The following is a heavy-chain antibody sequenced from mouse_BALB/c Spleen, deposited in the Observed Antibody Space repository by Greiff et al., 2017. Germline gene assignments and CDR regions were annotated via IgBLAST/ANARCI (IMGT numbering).Heavy chain of an antibody. D-gene: IGHD1-2*01. J-gene: IGHJ2*01. Sequence: EVHLVESGGGLVKPGGSLKLSCAASGFTFSSYAMSWVRQTPEKRLEWVASISSGGSTYYPDSVKGRFTISRDNARNILYLQMSSLRSEDTAMYYCARGPITTALYYFDYWGQGTTLTVSS. CDR3: ARGPITTALYYFDY. CDR1: GFTFSSYA. V-gene: IGHV5-6-5*01. CDR2: ISSGGST.